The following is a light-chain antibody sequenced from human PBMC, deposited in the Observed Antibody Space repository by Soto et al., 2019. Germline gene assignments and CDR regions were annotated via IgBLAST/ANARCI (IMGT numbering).Light chain of an antibody. Sequence: EIVLTQSPGTLSLSPGERATLSCRASQSISSSYLAWYQQKLGQAPRLLIYGASSRATGIPDRFSGSGSGTDFTLTISRLEPEDFVVYYCQQYGSSPPWTSGQGTKVEIK. J-gene: IGKJ1*01. CDR2: GAS. V-gene: IGKV3-20*01. CDR3: QQYGSSPPWT. CDR1: QSISSSY.